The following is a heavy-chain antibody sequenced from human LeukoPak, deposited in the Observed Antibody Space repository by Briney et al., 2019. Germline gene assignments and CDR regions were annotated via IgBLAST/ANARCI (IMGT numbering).Heavy chain of an antibody. V-gene: IGHV1-69*06. Sequence: ASVKVSCKASGGTFSSYAISWVRQAPGQGLEWMGGIIPIFGTANYAQKFQGRVTITADKSTSTAYMELSSLRSEDTAVYYCARRRPEVVTATNDAFDIWGQGTMVTVSS. CDR1: GGTFSSYA. CDR2: IIPIFGTA. D-gene: IGHD2-21*02. J-gene: IGHJ3*02. CDR3: ARRRPEVVTATNDAFDI.